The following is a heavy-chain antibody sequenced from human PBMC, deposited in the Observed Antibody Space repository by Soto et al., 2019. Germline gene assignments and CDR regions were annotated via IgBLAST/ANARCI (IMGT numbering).Heavy chain of an antibody. CDR3: ARGIVTHQGDFDY. Sequence: TPAKPTSEERGFALTCNYLHSVRQSTGQGLEWMGIINPSGGSTSYAQKFQGRVTMTRDTSTSTVYMELSSLRSEDTAVYYCARGIVTHQGDFDYWGQGTLVTVSS. CDR1: GFALTCNY. CDR2: INPSGGST. V-gene: IGHV1-46*03. D-gene: IGHD2-15*01. J-gene: IGHJ4*02.